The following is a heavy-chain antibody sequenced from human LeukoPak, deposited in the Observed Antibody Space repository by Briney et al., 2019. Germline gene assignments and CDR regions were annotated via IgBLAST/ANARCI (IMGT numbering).Heavy chain of an antibody. CDR3: ARDFSDFWSGYQTFDY. J-gene: IGHJ4*02. CDR2: ITRSGTTI. V-gene: IGHV3-48*03. CDR1: GFTFSSYA. Sequence: GGSLRLSCAASGFTFSSYAVSWVRQAPGRGLEWVSYITRSGTTIYYADSVKGRFTISRDNAKNLLLLHMNSLRAEDTAVYYCARDFSDFWSGYQTFDYWGQGTLVTVSS. D-gene: IGHD3-3*01.